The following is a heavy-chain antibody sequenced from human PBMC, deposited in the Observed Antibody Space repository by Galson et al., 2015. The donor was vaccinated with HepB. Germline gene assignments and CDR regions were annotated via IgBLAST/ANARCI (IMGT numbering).Heavy chain of an antibody. CDR3: ASSGGYSLWLHYYYGMDV. CDR1: GFTFSSYG. D-gene: IGHD5-18*01. CDR2: ISYDGSNK. Sequence: SLRLSCAASGFTFSSYGMHWVRQAPGKGLEWVAVISYDGSNKYYADSVKGRFTISRDNSKNTLYLQMNSLRAEDTAVYYCASSGGYSLWLHYYYGMDVWGQGTTVTVSS. J-gene: IGHJ6*02. V-gene: IGHV3-30*03.